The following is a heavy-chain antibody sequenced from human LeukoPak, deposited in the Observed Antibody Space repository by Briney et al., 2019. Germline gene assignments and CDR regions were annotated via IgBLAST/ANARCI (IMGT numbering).Heavy chain of an antibody. CDR2: IKSKTDGGTT. CDR1: GFTFSDYY. Sequence: GGSLRLSCAASGFTFSDYYMNWVPQAPGKGLEWVGRIKSKTDGGTTDYPAPVKGRFTVSRDDSKNTLYLQMNSLKTDDTAVYYCTTDINSGRRAFDVWGQGTLVTVSS. J-gene: IGHJ3*01. D-gene: IGHD3-10*01. CDR3: TTDINSGRRAFDV. V-gene: IGHV3-15*01.